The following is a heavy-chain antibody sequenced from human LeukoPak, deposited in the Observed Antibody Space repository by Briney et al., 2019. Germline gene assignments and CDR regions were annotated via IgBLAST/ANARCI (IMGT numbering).Heavy chain of an antibody. V-gene: IGHV3-30-3*01. D-gene: IGHD1-26*01. CDR1: GFTFSSYA. Sequence: GGSLGLSCAASGFTFSSYAMHWVRQAPGKGLEWVAVISYDGSNKYYADSVKGRFTISRDNSKNTLYLQMNSLRAEDTAVYYCARDDGARESPSYSGSYWGGGYFDYWGQGTLVTVSS. J-gene: IGHJ4*02. CDR3: ARDDGARESPSYSGSYWGGGYFDY. CDR2: ISYDGSNK.